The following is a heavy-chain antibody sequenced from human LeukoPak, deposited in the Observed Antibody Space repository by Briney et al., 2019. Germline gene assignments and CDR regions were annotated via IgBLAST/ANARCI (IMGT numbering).Heavy chain of an antibody. Sequence: ASAKVSCKASGYTFTSYDINWVRQATGQGLEWMGWMNPNSGNTGYAQKFQGRVTMTRNTSISTAYMELSSLRSEDTAVYYCARELATIFGVVTAPIYCYYGMDVWGQGTTVTVSS. CDR3: ARELATIFGVVTAPIYCYYGMDV. CDR2: MNPNSGNT. V-gene: IGHV1-8*01. D-gene: IGHD3-3*01. CDR1: GYTFTSYD. J-gene: IGHJ6*02.